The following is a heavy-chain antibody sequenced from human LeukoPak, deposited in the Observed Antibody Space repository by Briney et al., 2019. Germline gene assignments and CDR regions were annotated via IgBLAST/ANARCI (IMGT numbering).Heavy chain of an antibody. J-gene: IGHJ5*02. V-gene: IGHV4-4*07. Sequence: PSETLSLTCTVSGGSISSYYWSWTRQPAGKGLEWIGRIYTSGSTSYNPSLKSRVTMSVDASKNQFSLKLSSVTAADTAVYYCAQVNYGDYGNWFDHWGQGTLLTVSS. CDR2: IYTSGST. D-gene: IGHD4-17*01. CDR3: AQVNYGDYGNWFDH. CDR1: GGSISSYY.